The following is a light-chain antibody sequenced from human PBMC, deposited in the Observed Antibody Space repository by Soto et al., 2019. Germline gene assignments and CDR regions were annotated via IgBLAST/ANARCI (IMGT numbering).Light chain of an antibody. CDR1: QSIGRY. V-gene: IGKV1-5*03. CDR2: KAS. CDR3: QQYNSYST. Sequence: DIQMTQSPSTLSASVGDRVTITCRASQSIGRYLAWYQQKPGKAPNLLIYKASSLESGVPSRFSGSGYGTEFTLTISSLQPDDFATYYCQQYNSYSTFGQGTKVEIK. J-gene: IGKJ1*01.